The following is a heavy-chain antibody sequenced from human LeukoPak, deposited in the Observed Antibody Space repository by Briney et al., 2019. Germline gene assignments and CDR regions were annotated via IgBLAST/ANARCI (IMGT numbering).Heavy chain of an antibody. CDR2: INHSGST. CDR1: GGSFSGYY. CDR3: ARGPSTISLFALFDI. J-gene: IGHJ3*02. V-gene: IGHV4-34*01. Sequence: PSETLSLTCAVYGGSFSGYYWSWIRQPPGKGLEWIGEINHSGSTNYNPSLKSRVTISVDTLQNQISLKLSSVTAADTAVYHCARGPSTISLFALFDIWGQGTMVTVSS. D-gene: IGHD5-24*01.